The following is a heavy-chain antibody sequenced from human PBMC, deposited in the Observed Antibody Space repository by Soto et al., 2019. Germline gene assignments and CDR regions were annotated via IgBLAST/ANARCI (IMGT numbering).Heavy chain of an antibody. J-gene: IGHJ3*01. Sequence: QVHLEQWGAGLLKPSETLSLTCAIYNSSLGAFHWTWIRQPPGKGLEWIGELIHGGSTNYNPSLKSRVTFSLDTSKSQFSLHVMSVTAAVTAVYYCARSPLSHDYVRQTWREVGDSFDVWGRGTSVTVSS. CDR2: LIHGGST. D-gene: IGHD3-10*02. CDR3: ARSPLSHDYVRQTWREVGDSFDV. CDR1: NSSLGAFH. V-gene: IGHV4-34*02.